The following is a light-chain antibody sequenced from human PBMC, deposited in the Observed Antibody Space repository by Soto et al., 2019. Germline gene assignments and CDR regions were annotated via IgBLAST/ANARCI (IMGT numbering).Light chain of an antibody. CDR3: QQYYSYPRKIT. J-gene: IGKJ5*01. CDR1: QGISSY. V-gene: IGKV1-8*01. CDR2: AAS. Sequence: AIRMTQSPSSFSASTGDRVTITCRASQGISSYLAWYQQKPGKAPKLLIYAASTLQSGVPSRFSGSGSGTDFTLTISCLQSEDFATYYCQQYYSYPRKITFGQGTRLEIK.